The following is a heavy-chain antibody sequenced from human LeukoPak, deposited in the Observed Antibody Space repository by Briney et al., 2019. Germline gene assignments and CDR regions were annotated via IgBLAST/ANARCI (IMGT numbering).Heavy chain of an antibody. CDR1: GFTFNNNA. CDR2: INGGGDAT. Sequence: GGSLRLSCTASGFTFNNNAMSWVRQAPGKGLEWVSAINGGGDATEYTDSVKGRFTISRDNSKNKLYLQMNSLRPEDTAVYYCARCTASCYANAFDVWGQGTLLTVSS. D-gene: IGHD2-2*01. CDR3: ARCTASCYANAFDV. V-gene: IGHV3-23*01. J-gene: IGHJ3*01.